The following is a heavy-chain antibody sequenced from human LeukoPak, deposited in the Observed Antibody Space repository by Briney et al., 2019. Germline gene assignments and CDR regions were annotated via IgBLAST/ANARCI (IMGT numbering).Heavy chain of an antibody. D-gene: IGHD3-16*01. Sequence: GGSLRLSCAASGFTFSSYSMDWVRQAPGKGLEWVGRSTNKATSYATQYAASVKGRFTIARDDSKNSLYLHMNSLETEDTAVYYCTRDSSWAFGGYWGRGTLVTVSS. V-gene: IGHV3-72*01. J-gene: IGHJ4*02. CDR1: GFTFSSYS. CDR3: TRDSSWAFGGY. CDR2: STNKATSYAT.